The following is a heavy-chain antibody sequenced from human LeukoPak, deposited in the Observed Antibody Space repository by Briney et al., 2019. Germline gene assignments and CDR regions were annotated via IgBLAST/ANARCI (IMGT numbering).Heavy chain of an antibody. D-gene: IGHD3-22*01. CDR3: ATSPYYYDSSGYYSNPYYFDY. V-gene: IGHV1-69*05. CDR1: GGTFSSYA. Sequence: GASVKVSCKASGGTFSSYAISWVRQAPGQGLEWMGGIIPIFGTANYAQKFQGRVAITTDESTSTAYMELSSLRSEDTAVYYCATSPYYYDSSGYYSNPYYFDYWGQGTLVTVSS. J-gene: IGHJ4*02. CDR2: IIPIFGTA.